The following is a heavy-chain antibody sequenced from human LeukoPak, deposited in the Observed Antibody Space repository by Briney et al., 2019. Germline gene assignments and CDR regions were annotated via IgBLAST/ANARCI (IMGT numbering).Heavy chain of an antibody. CDR2: ISGSGGST. D-gene: IGHD6-13*01. J-gene: IGHJ4*02. V-gene: IGHV3-23*01. CDR1: GFTFSSYA. Sequence: GGSLRLSCAASGFTFSSYAMSWVRQAPGKGLEWVSAISGSGGSTYYADSVKGRFTISRDNSKNTLYLQMYSLRAEDTAVYYCAKDLEGVAAAGLFDYWGQGTLVTVSS. CDR3: AKDLEGVAAAGLFDY.